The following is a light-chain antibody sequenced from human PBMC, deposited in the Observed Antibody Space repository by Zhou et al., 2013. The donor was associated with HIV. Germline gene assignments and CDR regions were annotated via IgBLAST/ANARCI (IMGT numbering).Light chain of an antibody. CDR2: GAS. CDR3: QQADSFPLT. Sequence: DIQMTQSPSSLSASVGDRITITCRASQSISTYLIWYQQQPGKAPKVLIYGASSLQSGVPSRFSGSGSGTDFTLTISSLQPEDFATYYCQQADSFPLTFGGGTKVE. V-gene: IGKV1-39*01. J-gene: IGKJ4*01. CDR1: QSISTY.